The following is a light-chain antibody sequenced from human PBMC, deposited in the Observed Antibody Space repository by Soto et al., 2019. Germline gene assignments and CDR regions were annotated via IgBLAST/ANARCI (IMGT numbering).Light chain of an antibody. CDR3: QQHNNWPPWT. J-gene: IGKJ1*01. Sequence: DIVMTQSPATLSVSPGERVTLSCRASQSVANNVAWYQQRPGQPPSLLIYGASTRASGVPARFSGSGYGRQFTLTISSLQSEDFAIYHCQQHNNWPPWTFGQGTKVEVK. CDR2: GAS. V-gene: IGKV3-15*01. CDR1: QSVANN.